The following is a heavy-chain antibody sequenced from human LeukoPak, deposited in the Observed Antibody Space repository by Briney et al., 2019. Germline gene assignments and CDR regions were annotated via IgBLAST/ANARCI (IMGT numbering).Heavy chain of an antibody. J-gene: IGHJ4*02. V-gene: IGHV4-34*01. CDR2: INHSGST. CDR3: ARATTTVVTSFDY. D-gene: IGHD4-23*01. CDR1: GGSFSGYY. Sequence: SETLSLTCAVYGGSFSGYYWSWIRQPPGKGLEWIGEINHSGSTNYNPSLKSRVTISVDTSKNQFSLKLSSVTAADTAVYYCARATTTVVTSFDYWGQGTLVTVSS.